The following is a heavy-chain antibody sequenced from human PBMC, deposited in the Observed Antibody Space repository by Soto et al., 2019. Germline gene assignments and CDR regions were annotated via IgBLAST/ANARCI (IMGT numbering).Heavy chain of an antibody. V-gene: IGHV4-34*01. CDR2: INHSGST. CDR3: ARGTWYYGSGSYFYYYYMDV. Sequence: TSETLSLTCAVYGGSFSGYYWSWIRQPPGKGLEWIGEINHSGSTNYNPSLKSRVTISVDTSKNQFSLKLSSVTAADTAVYYCARGTWYYGSGSYFYYYYMDVWGKGTTVTVSS. D-gene: IGHD3-10*01. CDR1: GGSFSGYY. J-gene: IGHJ6*03.